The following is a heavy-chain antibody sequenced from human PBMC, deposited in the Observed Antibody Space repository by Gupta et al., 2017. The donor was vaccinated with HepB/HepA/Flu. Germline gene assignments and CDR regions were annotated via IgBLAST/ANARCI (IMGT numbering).Heavy chain of an antibody. CDR1: GFTFSSYA. CDR2: ISGSGGST. Sequence: EVQLLESGGGLVQPGGSLRLSCAASGFTFSSYAMSWVRQAPGKGLEWVSAISGSGGSTYYADSVKGRFTISRDNSKNTLYLQMNSLRAEDTAVYYCAKDPLYYYDSSGYYVGGYYFDYWGQGTLVTVSS. CDR3: AKDPLYYYDSSGYYVGGYYFDY. V-gene: IGHV3-23*01. J-gene: IGHJ4*02. D-gene: IGHD3-22*01.